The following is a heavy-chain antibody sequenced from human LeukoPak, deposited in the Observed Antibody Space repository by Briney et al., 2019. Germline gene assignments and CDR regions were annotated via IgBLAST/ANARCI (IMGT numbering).Heavy chain of an antibody. V-gene: IGHV4-59*12. Sequence: PSETLSLTCTVSGGSISSYYWSWIRQPPGKGLEWIGEIHPTGSTTYNTSLKSRPTISVDTSTNQFSLKLSSVTAADTALYFCVRGVDSAKLGYWGQGTLVTVSS. CDR1: GGSISSYY. CDR3: VRGVDSAKLGY. J-gene: IGHJ4*01. CDR2: IHPTGST. D-gene: IGHD3-3*01.